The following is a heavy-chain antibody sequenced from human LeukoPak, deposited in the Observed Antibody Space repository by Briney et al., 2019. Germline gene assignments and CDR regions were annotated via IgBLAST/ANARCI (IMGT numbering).Heavy chain of an antibody. CDR3: AKRLGAKPRDYYGSGNTGDY. J-gene: IGHJ4*02. D-gene: IGHD3-10*01. CDR2: ISYDGSNK. CDR1: GFTFSSYG. V-gene: IGHV3-30*18. Sequence: GGSLRLSCAASGFTFSSYGMHWVRQAPGKGLEWVAVISYDGSNKYYADSVKGRFTISRDNSKNTLYLQMNSLRAEDTAVYYCAKRLGAKPRDYYGSGNTGDYWGQGTLVTVSS.